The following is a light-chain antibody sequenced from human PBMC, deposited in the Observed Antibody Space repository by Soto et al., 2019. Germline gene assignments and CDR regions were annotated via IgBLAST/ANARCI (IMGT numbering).Light chain of an antibody. CDR2: AAS. CDR1: QSISSW. Sequence: DIQMTQSPSTLSASVGDRVTITCRASQSISSWLAWYQQKPGKAPKLLIYAASSLQSGVPSRFSGSGSGTDFTLTISRLEPEDFAVYYCQQYGSSRWTFGQGTKVDIK. J-gene: IGKJ1*01. CDR3: QQYGSSRWT. V-gene: IGKV1-5*01.